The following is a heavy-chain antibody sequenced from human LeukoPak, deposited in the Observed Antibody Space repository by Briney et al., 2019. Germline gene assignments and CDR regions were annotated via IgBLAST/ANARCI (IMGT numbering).Heavy chain of an antibody. CDR2: IIPIFGTT. V-gene: IGHV1-69*13. Sequence: SVKVSCKASEGTFNSYAISWVRQAPGQGLEWMGGIIPIFGTTNYVQKLQGRVTITADESTRAATMELRSLRSEDTTMYYCARGRFRYYDTSGYYPPFASCGQGTVVTVSS. CDR3: ARGRFRYYDTSGYYPPFAS. CDR1: EGTFNSYA. J-gene: IGHJ4*02. D-gene: IGHD3-22*01.